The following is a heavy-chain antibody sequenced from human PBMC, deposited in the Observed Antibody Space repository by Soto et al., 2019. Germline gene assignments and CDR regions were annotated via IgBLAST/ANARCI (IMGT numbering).Heavy chain of an antibody. Sequence: EVQLVESGGGLVQPGGSLRPSCAASGFTFSNYWMSWVRQAPGKGLEWVANIKQDGSEKNYVDSVKGRFTISRDNAKNSLDLQMNSLRAEDTAVYYCASVAIWGQGTPVTVSS. CDR2: IKQDGSEK. J-gene: IGHJ4*02. D-gene: IGHD5-12*01. CDR3: ASVAI. V-gene: IGHV3-7*01. CDR1: GFTFSNYW.